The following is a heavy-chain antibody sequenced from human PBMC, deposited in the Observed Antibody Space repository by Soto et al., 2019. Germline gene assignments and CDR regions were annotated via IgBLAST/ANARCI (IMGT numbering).Heavy chain of an antibody. CDR3: ARAITGTYVGIDYFDY. V-gene: IGHV3-7*05. CDR2: IKQDGSEK. Sequence: GGSLRLSCAASGFTFSSYWMSWVRQAPGKGLEWVANIKQDGSEKYYVDSVKGRFTISRDNAKNSLYLQMNSLRAEDTAVYYCARAITGTYVGIDYFDYWGQGTLVTVSS. J-gene: IGHJ4*02. D-gene: IGHD1-7*01. CDR1: GFTFSSYW.